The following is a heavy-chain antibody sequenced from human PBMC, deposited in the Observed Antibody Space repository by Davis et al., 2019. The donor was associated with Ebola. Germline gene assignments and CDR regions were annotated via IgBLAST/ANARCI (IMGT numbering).Heavy chain of an antibody. V-gene: IGHV4-61*01. D-gene: IGHD6-13*01. J-gene: IGHJ4*02. CDR3: AGHSSAAVFGY. CDR2: IYYSGST. CDR1: GGSVSSGSYY. Sequence: MPSETLSLTCTVSGGSVSSGSYYWSWIRQPPGKGLEWIGYIYYSGSTDYNPSLKSRVTISVDKSKNQFSLKLSSVTAADTAVYYCAGHSSAAVFGYWGQGTLVTVSS.